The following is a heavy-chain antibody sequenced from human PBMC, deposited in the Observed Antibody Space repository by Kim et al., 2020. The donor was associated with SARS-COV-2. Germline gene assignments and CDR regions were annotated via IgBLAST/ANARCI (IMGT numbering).Heavy chain of an antibody. CDR2: INSDGSST. J-gene: IGHJ4*02. CDR1: GFTFSSYW. CDR3: ARRNSISSQVDY. D-gene: IGHD2-2*02. V-gene: IGHV3-74*01. Sequence: GGSLRLSCAASGFTFSSYWMHWVRQAPGKGLVWVSRINSDGSSTTYADSVKGRFTISRDNAKNTLYLQMNSLRAEDTAVYYCARRNSISSQVDYWGQGTLVTVSS.